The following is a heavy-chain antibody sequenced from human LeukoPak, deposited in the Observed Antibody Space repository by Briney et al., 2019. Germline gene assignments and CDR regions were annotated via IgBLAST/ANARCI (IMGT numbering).Heavy chain of an antibody. CDR2: IYPGDSDT. CDR1: GYSFTNYR. Sequence: GESLKISCKDSGYSFTNYRIGWVRQMPGKGLEWMGTIYPGDSDTRYSPSFQGQVTISVDKSISTAYLQWSSLKASDTAMYYCARRRTLRLDAFDPWGQGTLVTVSS. D-gene: IGHD5/OR15-5a*01. CDR3: ARRRTLRLDAFDP. V-gene: IGHV5-51*01. J-gene: IGHJ5*02.